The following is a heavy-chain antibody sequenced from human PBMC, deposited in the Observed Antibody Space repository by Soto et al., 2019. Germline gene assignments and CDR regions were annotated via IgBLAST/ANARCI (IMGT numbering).Heavy chain of an antibody. J-gene: IGHJ4*02. CDR1: GFTFSLFA. D-gene: IGHD2-21*01. V-gene: IGHV3-23*01. CDR3: AGAIGYFDF. CDR2: FIYRGDNT. Sequence: GGSLRLSCAASGFTFSLFAMGWVRQTPGKGLELVAFIYRGDNTYYADSVKGRFTISRDTSQNTPYLQMKNLRAEDTAVYYCAGAIGYFDFWGQGTLVTVSS.